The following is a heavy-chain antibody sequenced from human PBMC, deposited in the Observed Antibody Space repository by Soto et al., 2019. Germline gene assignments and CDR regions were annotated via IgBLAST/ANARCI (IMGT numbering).Heavy chain of an antibody. CDR3: AKKGLGSLKTFCSNSDCHYAFDL. D-gene: IGHD2-8*01. V-gene: IGHV3-23*01. Sequence: GGSLRLSCAASGFTFINYAMIWVRQAPGKGLEWVSTISGGGDGTYYADSVKGHFTISRDNSKNTLYLQMNSLRAEDTAIYYCAKKGLGSLKTFCSNSDCHYAFDLWGQGTVVTVSS. CDR1: GFTFINYA. CDR2: ISGGGDGT. J-gene: IGHJ3*01.